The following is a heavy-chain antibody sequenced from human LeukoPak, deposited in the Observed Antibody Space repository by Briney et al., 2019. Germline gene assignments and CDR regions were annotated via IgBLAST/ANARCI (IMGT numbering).Heavy chain of an antibody. CDR3: AREGRLIAARPGVDY. CDR2: INPNSGGT. CDR1: GYTFTGYY. D-gene: IGHD6-6*01. V-gene: IGHV1-2*02. J-gene: IGHJ4*02. Sequence: ASVKVPCKASGYTFTGYYMHWVRQAHGQGLEWMGWINPNSGGTNYAQKFQGRVTMTRDTSISTAYMELSRLRSDDTAVYYCAREGRLIAARPGVDYWGQGTLVTVSS.